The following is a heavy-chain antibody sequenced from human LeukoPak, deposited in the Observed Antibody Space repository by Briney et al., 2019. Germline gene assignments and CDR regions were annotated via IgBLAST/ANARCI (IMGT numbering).Heavy chain of an antibody. CDR2: IVVGSGNT. J-gene: IGHJ4*02. Sequence: TSVKVSCKASGFTFTSSAMQWVRQARGQRLEWIGWIVVGSGNTNYAQKFQERVTITRDMSTSTAYMELSSLRSEDTAVYYCAALSVDTAMGPYFDYWGQGTLVTASS. D-gene: IGHD5-18*01. V-gene: IGHV1-58*02. CDR3: AALSVDTAMGPYFDY. CDR1: GFTFTSSA.